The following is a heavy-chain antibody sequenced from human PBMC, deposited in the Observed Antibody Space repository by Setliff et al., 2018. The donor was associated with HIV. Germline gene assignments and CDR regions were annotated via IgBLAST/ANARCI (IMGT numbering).Heavy chain of an antibody. D-gene: IGHD3-9*01. Sequence: PSETLSLTCAVSGGSISSSNWWSWVRQPPGKGLEWIGEIYFSGHTNYNPSLKSRVTLSLDNSKNQFSLKLTSVTAADTAVYYCARGHDNKYYYFYYMDVWGKGTTVTVSS. CDR2: IYFSGHT. V-gene: IGHV4-4*02. CDR3: ARGHDNKYYYFYYMDV. CDR1: GGSISSSNW. J-gene: IGHJ6*03.